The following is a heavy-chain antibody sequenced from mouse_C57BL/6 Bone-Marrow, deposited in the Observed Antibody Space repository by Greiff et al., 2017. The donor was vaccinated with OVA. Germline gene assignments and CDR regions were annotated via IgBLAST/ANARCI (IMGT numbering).Heavy chain of an antibody. Sequence: DVKLVESGEGLVKPGGSLTLSCAASGFTFSSYAMSWVRQTPEKRLEWVAYISSGGDYIYYADTVKGRFTISRDNARNTLYLQMSSLKSEDAAMYYCRRGNWALDYWGKGTTVTVAS. CDR3: RRGNWALDY. J-gene: IGHJ2*01. CDR2: ISSGGDYI. D-gene: IGHD4-1*01. CDR1: GFTFSSYA. V-gene: IGHV5-9-1*02.